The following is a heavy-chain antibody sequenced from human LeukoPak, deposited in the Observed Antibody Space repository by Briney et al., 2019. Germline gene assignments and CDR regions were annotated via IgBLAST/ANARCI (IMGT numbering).Heavy chain of an antibody. CDR1: GYTFTGSY. Sequence: ASVKVSCKASGYTFTGSYMHWVRQAPGQGLEWMGWINPNSGGTNYAQKFQGRVTMTRHTSISTAYMELSRLRSDDTAVYYCARGGRSSGWYYFDYWGQGTLVTVSS. CDR3: ARGGRSSGWYYFDY. J-gene: IGHJ4*02. CDR2: INPNSGGT. V-gene: IGHV1-2*02. D-gene: IGHD6-19*01.